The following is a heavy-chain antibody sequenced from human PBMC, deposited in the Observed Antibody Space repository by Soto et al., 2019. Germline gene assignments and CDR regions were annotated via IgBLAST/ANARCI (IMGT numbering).Heavy chain of an antibody. CDR1: GFTFDDYA. Sequence: GGSLRLSCAASGFTFDDYAMHWVRQAPGKGLEWVSGISWNSGSIGYADSVKGRFTISRDNAKNSLYLQMNSLRAEDTALYYCAKGGSSQYYFDYWGQGTLVTVSS. CDR3: AKGGSSQYYFDY. J-gene: IGHJ4*02. V-gene: IGHV3-9*01. CDR2: ISWNSGSI. D-gene: IGHD6-13*01.